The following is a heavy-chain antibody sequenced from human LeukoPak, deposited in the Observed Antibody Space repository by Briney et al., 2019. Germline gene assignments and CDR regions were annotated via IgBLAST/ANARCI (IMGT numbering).Heavy chain of an antibody. CDR3: ARDRAVYSDSRGYYPDAFDI. D-gene: IGHD3-22*01. V-gene: IGHV3-30-3*01. J-gene: IGHJ3*02. CDR1: GFTFSRYA. CDR2: ISYDGSNK. Sequence: GGSLRLSCAASGFTFSRYAMHWVRQAPGKGLEWVTLISYDGSNKYYADSVEGRFTISRDNSKNTLYLQMDSLRVEDTAIYYCARDRAVYSDSRGYYPDAFDIWGQGTMVTVSS.